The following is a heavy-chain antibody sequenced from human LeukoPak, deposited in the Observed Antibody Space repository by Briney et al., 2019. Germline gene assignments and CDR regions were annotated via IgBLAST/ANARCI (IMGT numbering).Heavy chain of an antibody. CDR3: ARGPYCSSTSCYWNGMDV. Sequence: SETLSLTCTVSGGSISSYYWSWIRQPPGKGLEWIGYIYYSGSTNYNPSLKSRVTISVDTSKNQFSLKLSSVTAADTAVYYCARGPYCSSTSCYWNGMDVWGQGTTVTASS. J-gene: IGHJ6*02. V-gene: IGHV4-59*01. CDR2: IYYSGST. CDR1: GGSISSYY. D-gene: IGHD2-2*01.